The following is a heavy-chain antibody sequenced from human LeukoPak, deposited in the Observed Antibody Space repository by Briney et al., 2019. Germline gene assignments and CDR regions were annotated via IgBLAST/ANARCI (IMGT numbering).Heavy chain of an antibody. D-gene: IGHD6-6*01. Sequence: PSETLSLTCTVSGGSISSYYWSWIRQPPGKGLEWIGYFSYSGSTNYNPSLKSRVTISVDTSKNQFSLKLSSVTAADTAVYYCARVYSSSPKTFDYWGQGTLVTVSS. CDR2: FSYSGST. CDR1: GGSISSYY. V-gene: IGHV4-59*12. CDR3: ARVYSSSPKTFDY. J-gene: IGHJ4*02.